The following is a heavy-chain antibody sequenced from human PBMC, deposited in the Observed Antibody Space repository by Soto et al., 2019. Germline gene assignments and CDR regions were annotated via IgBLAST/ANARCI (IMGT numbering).Heavy chain of an antibody. D-gene: IGHD3-10*01. V-gene: IGHV4-39*01. CDR2: IYYSGST. J-gene: IGHJ5*02. Sequence: SETLSLTCTVSGGSISSSSYYWGWIRQPPGKGLEWIGSIYYSGSTYYNPSLKSRVTISVETSKNQFSLKLSSVTAADTAVYYCARHHVNTMVRGVIITVWFDLWGQGTLVTVSS. CDR3: ARHHVNTMVRGVIITVWFDL. CDR1: GGSISSSSYY.